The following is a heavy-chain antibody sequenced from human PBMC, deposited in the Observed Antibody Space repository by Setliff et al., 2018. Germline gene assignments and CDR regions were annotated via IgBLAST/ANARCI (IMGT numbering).Heavy chain of an antibody. CDR2: IYNSGST. D-gene: IGHD3-10*01. J-gene: IGHJ6*03. Sequence: PSETLSLTCTVSGGSISSYYWSWIRQPPGKGLEWIGYIYNSGSTNYNPSLKSRVTISVDTSKNQIFLKLTSVTAADTAVYYCARDNRARHYMDVWGKGTTVTVSS. V-gene: IGHV4-59*01. CDR1: GGSISSYY. CDR3: ARDNRARHYMDV.